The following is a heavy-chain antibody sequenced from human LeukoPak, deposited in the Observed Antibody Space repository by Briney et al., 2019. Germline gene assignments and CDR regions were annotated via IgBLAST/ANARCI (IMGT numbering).Heavy chain of an antibody. J-gene: IGHJ3*02. CDR1: GGSISSGGYY. CDR3: ARDRGSPYAFAI. V-gene: IGHV4-30-2*01. CDR2: MSQTGST. D-gene: IGHD3-10*01. Sequence: PSETLSLTCTVSGGSISSGGYYWTWIRQPPGKGLEWIGYMSQTGSTYYNPSLKSRVTISVDRSKNQFSLKLSSVTAADTAVYYCARDRGSPYAFAIWGQGTMVTVSS.